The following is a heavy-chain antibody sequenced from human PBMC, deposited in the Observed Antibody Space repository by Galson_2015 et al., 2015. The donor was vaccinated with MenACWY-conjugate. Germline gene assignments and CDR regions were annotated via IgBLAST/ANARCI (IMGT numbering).Heavy chain of an antibody. CDR1: GGTFSSYG. V-gene: IGHV1-69*06. D-gene: IGHD2-2*01. CDR3: ARETGCFSSASCRYYYYYMDV. Sequence: SVKVSCKASGGTFSSYGVSWVRQAPGQGLEWMGEIIPIFDSTNYAQKFQGRVTITADKSTSTAYMEMSNLRSEDTDVYYCARETGCFSSASCRYYYYYMDVWGKGTTVTVSS. J-gene: IGHJ6*03. CDR2: IIPIFDST.